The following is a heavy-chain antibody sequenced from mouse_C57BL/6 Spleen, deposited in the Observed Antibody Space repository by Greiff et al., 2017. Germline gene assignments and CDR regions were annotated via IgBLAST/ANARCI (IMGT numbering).Heavy chain of an antibody. CDR3: ARFDYPAWFAY. J-gene: IGHJ3*01. D-gene: IGHD2-4*01. Sequence: EVQLQQSGPELVKPGASVKISCKASGYTFTDYYMNWVKQSHGKSLEWIGDINPNNGGTSYNQKFKGKATLTVDKSSSTAYMELRSLTSEDSAVXYCARFDYPAWFAYWGQGTLVTVSA. V-gene: IGHV1-26*01. CDR2: INPNNGGT. CDR1: GYTFTDYY.